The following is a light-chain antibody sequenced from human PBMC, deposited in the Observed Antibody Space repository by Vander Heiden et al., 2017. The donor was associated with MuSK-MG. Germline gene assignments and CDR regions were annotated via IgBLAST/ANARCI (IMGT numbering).Light chain of an antibody. J-gene: IGKJ4*01. V-gene: IGKV3-20*01. CDR1: QSVSSSY. Sequence: EIVLTQSPGTLSLSPGERATLSCRASQSVSSSYLAWYQQKPGQAPRLLIYGASSRATGIPDRFSGSGSGTDFTLTISRLEPEDFAVYYCQQDVSSRLTFGGGTKVEIK. CDR3: QQDVSSRLT. CDR2: GAS.